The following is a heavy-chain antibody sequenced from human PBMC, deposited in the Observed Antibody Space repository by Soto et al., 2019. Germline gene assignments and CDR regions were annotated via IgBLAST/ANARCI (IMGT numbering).Heavy chain of an antibody. CDR2: VSHRGST. D-gene: IGHD6-6*01. CDR1: GGSIASSEW. Sequence: PSETLSLTCAVSGGSIASSEWWSWVRQPPGKGLEWIGEVSHRGSTNSNSSLKSRVTISLDKSKNQFSLKLNSVTAADTAVYFCASRTGDRPFWGQGTLVTVSS. J-gene: IGHJ4*02. CDR3: ASRTGDRPF. V-gene: IGHV4-4*02.